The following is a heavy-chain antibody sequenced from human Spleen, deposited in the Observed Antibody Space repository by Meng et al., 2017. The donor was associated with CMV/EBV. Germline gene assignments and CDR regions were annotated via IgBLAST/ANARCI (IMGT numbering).Heavy chain of an antibody. J-gene: IGHJ6*02. D-gene: IGHD3-16*01. CDR3: ARDHPRRFSGMDV. CDR2: ISSSSSYI. CDR1: GFTFSSYS. Sequence: GESLKISCAASGFTFSSYSMNWVRQAPGKGLEWVSSISSSSSYIYYADSVKGRFTISRDNAKNSLYLQMNSLRAEDTAVYYCARDHPRRFSGMDVWGQGTTVTVSS. V-gene: IGHV3-21*01.